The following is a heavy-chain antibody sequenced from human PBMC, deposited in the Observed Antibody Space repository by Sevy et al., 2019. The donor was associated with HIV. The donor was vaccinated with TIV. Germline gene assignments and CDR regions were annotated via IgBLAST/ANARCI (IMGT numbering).Heavy chain of an antibody. CDR3: TGVSYDSSGYYYKMFDY. Sequence: GGSLRLSCAASEFTFNNAWMSWVRQAPGKGLEWVGRIKSKIDGGTTDYAAPVKDRFTMSRDDSKNMLYLQMNSLKTVDTAVYYCTGVSYDSSGYYYKMFDYWGQGTLVTVSS. D-gene: IGHD3-22*01. J-gene: IGHJ4*02. CDR2: IKSKIDGGTT. CDR1: EFTFNNAW. V-gene: IGHV3-15*01.